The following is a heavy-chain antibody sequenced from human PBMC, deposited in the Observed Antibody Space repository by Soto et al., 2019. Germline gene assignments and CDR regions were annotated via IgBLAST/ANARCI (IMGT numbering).Heavy chain of an antibody. CDR2: ISYDGSNK. CDR3: EKPSPWNYYDYGMDV. D-gene: IGHD3-3*01. Sequence: QVQLVESGGGVVQPGRSLRLSCAASGFTFSSDGMHWVRQAPGKGLEWVAVISYDGSNKYYADSVKGRFTISRDNSKNTLYLQMNSLRAADTDAYYCEKPSPWNYYDYGMDVWGQGTTVTDSS. CDR1: GFTFSSDG. V-gene: IGHV3-30*18. J-gene: IGHJ6*02.